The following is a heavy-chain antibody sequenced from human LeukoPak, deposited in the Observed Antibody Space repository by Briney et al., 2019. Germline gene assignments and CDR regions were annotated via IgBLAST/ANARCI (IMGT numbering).Heavy chain of an antibody. D-gene: IGHD1-26*01. CDR2: ISAGNGNT. CDR3: ARDSGSGNNDY. Sequence: ASVKVSCKASGYTCTSYAIHWVRQAPGQRLEWMGWISAGNGNTKYSQNFQGRVTFISNTSATTAFMELSSLRSEDAAVYYCARDSGSGNNDYWSQGTLVTVSS. V-gene: IGHV1-3*01. CDR1: GYTCTSYA. J-gene: IGHJ4*02.